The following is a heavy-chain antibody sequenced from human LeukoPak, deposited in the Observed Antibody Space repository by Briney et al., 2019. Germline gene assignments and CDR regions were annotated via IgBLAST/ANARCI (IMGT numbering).Heavy chain of an antibody. CDR1: GFTFSSYA. V-gene: IGHV3-30-3*01. CDR2: ISYDGSNK. Sequence: GGSLRLSCAASGFTFSSYAMHWVRQAPGKGLEWVAVISYDGSNKYYADSVKGRFTISRDNSKNTLYLQMNSLRAEDTAVYYCARVGIYYDSSGYFDPWGQGTLVTVSS. J-gene: IGHJ5*02. CDR3: ARVGIYYDSSGYFDP. D-gene: IGHD3-22*01.